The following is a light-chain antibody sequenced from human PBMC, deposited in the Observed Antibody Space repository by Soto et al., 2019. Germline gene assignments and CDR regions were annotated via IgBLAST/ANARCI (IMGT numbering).Light chain of an antibody. CDR3: SSYAGNNNLI. V-gene: IGLV2-8*01. Sequence: QSALTQPPSASGSPGQPVTISCTGSSSDIGGYDFVSWYQKYPARVPKLMIYEVNKRPSGVPDRFSGSKSGNTASLTVSGLQAEDEADYYCSSYAGNNNLIFGGGTKLTV. CDR1: SSDIGGYDF. J-gene: IGLJ2*01. CDR2: EVN.